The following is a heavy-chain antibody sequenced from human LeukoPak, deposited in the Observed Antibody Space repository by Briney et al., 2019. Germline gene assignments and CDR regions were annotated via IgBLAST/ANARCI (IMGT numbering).Heavy chain of an antibody. Sequence: SETLSLTCNVSGGSISGYCWSWIRQSPGKGLEWIGYIFYSGFTNYNPPLKSRVAISEDTSQNHLSLKLKSVTAADTAVYYCTRRQGGSGYYSLDYWGQGILVTVSA. CDR1: GGSISGYC. CDR3: TRRQGGSGYYSLDY. D-gene: IGHD3-22*01. J-gene: IGHJ4*02. CDR2: IFYSGFT. V-gene: IGHV4-59*08.